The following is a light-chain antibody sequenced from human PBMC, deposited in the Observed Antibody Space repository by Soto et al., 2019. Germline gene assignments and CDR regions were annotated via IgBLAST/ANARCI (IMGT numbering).Light chain of an antibody. Sequence: DIVLTQSPGTLSLSPGETAYLSCRASQNVDTSLSWYQQRPGRAPRLLMSEASRRAAGTPAIFSGTGSGTDFTLIINSLEPEDVAVYYCQQRYNSPLTFGAGTRVEI. J-gene: IGKJ4*01. V-gene: IGKV3-11*01. CDR1: QNVDTS. CDR3: QQRYNSPLT. CDR2: EAS.